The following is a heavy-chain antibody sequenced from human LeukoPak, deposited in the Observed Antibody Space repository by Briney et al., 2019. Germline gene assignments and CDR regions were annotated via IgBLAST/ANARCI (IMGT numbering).Heavy chain of an antibody. J-gene: IGHJ4*02. CDR1: GGTFSSYA. CDR2: IIPIFGTA. V-gene: IGHV1-69*13. CDR3: ARGPTGGDYTRGVGVVYFDY. Sequence: HWASVKVSCKASGGTFSSYAISWVRQAPGQGLEWMGGIIPIFGTANYAQKFQGRVTITADESTSTAYMELSSLRSEDTAVCYCARGPTGGDYTRGVGVVYFDYWGQGTLVTVSS. D-gene: IGHD4-17*01.